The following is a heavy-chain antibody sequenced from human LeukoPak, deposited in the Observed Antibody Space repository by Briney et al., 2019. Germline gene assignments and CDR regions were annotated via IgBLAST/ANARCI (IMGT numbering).Heavy chain of an antibody. D-gene: IGHD3-22*01. J-gene: IGHJ4*02. Sequence: ASVKVSCKASGFTFTGYYMHWVRQAPGQGLEWMGWINPKSGGTNYAQKFQGRVTMTRDTSISTAYMEVSRLRSDDTAVYYRAREDYDDRSGYYPSHWGQGTLVTVSS. CDR3: AREDYDDRSGYYPSH. CDR1: GFTFTGYY. CDR2: INPKSGGT. V-gene: IGHV1-2*02.